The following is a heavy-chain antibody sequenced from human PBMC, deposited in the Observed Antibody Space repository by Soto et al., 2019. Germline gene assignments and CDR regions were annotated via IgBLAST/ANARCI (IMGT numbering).Heavy chain of an antibody. CDR1: GFTFSSSW. J-gene: IGHJ4*02. D-gene: IGHD3-9*01. CDR2: INSGASTT. V-gene: IGHV3-74*01. Sequence: GGSLRLSCAASGFTFSSSWMHWVRQAPGKGLVWVSRINSGASTTNYADSVKGRFTISRDNAENTLYLQMDSLTAEDTAVYYCAKETSYYPTGVDYWGQGTLVTGSS. CDR3: AKETSYYPTGVDY.